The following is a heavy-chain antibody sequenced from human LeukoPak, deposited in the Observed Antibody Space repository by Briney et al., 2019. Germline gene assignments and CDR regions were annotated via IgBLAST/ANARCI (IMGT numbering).Heavy chain of an antibody. J-gene: IGHJ4*02. CDR1: GYTFTSYY. D-gene: IGHD3-22*01. Sequence: ASVKVCKASGYTFTSYYMHWVRQAPGQGLEWMGIINPSGGSTSYAQKFQGRVTMTRDTSTSTVYMELSSLRSEDTAVYYCARGPKAYYFDSSGYVFDHWGQGTLVTVPS. CDR2: INPSGGST. V-gene: IGHV1-46*01. CDR3: ARGPKAYYFDSSGYVFDH.